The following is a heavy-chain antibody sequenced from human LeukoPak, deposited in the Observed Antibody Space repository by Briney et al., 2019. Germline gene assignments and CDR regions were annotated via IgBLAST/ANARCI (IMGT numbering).Heavy chain of an antibody. D-gene: IGHD2-2*01. CDR1: GYTFTSYG. CDR3: ARVNIVVVPAKNWFDP. CDR2: ISAYNGNT. Sequence: ASAKVSCKASGYTFTSYGISWVRQAPGQGLEWMGWISAYNGNTNYAQKLQGRVTMTTDTSTSTAYMELRSLRSDDTAVYYCARVNIVVVPAKNWFDPWGQGTLVTVSS. J-gene: IGHJ5*02. V-gene: IGHV1-18*04.